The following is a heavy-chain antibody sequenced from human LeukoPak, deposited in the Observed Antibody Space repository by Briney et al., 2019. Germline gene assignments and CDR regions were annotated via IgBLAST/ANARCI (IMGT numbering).Heavy chain of an antibody. CDR2: INSDGTTT. Sequence: GGSLRLPCAASGFSFSSYWMHWVRQAPGKGLVWVSRINSDGTTTNYADSVKGRFTTSRDNAKNTLYLQMNSLRVEDTAVYYCASDYYGMDVWGQGTTVTVSS. V-gene: IGHV3-74*01. J-gene: IGHJ6*02. CDR3: ASDYYGMDV. CDR1: GFSFSSYW.